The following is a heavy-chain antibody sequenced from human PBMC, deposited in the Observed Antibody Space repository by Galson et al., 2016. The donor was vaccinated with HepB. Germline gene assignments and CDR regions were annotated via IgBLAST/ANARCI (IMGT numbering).Heavy chain of an antibody. CDR2: IYYTGTP. Sequence: SETLSLTCTVSGGSISNHYWTWIRQTPGQGLEWIGYIYYTGTPKYNPSLKSRVTISLDTSKKQFSLNLSSLTAADTAVYYCARALGRQGATSNTFDIWGQGTMVIVSS. J-gene: IGHJ3*02. CDR1: GGSISNHY. D-gene: IGHD5-12*01. CDR3: ARALGRQGATSNTFDI. V-gene: IGHV4-59*11.